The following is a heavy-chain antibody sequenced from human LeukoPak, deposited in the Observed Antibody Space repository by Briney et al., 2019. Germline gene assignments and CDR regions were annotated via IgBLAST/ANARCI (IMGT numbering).Heavy chain of an antibody. CDR3: AKDRRDGYNLQDY. Sequence: PGGSLRLSCAASGFTFSSYGMHWVRQAPGKGLEWVAVISYDGSNKYYADSVKGRFTISRDNSKNTLYLQMNSLRAEDTAVYYCAKDRRDGYNLQDYWGQGTLVTVPS. V-gene: IGHV3-30*18. CDR2: ISYDGSNK. D-gene: IGHD5-24*01. J-gene: IGHJ4*02. CDR1: GFTFSSYG.